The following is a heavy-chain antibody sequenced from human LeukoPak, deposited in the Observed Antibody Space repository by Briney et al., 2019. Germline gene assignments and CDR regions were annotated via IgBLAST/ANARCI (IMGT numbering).Heavy chain of an antibody. J-gene: IGHJ4*02. Sequence: GGSLRLSCAASGFTFSSYAMHWVRQAPGKGLEWVAVISCDGSNKYYADSVKGRFTISRDNSKNTLYLQMNSLRAEDTAVYYCARARVELGNYYFDYWGQGTLVTVSS. V-gene: IGHV3-30*01. CDR1: GFTFSSYA. CDR2: ISCDGSNK. D-gene: IGHD1-1*01. CDR3: ARARVELGNYYFDY.